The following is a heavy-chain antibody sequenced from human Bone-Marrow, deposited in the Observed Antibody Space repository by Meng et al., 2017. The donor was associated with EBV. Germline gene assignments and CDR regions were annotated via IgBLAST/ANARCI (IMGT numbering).Heavy chain of an antibody. CDR1: GGTIRSDA. J-gene: IGHJ4*02. D-gene: IGHD3-10*01. CDR2: LIPMSDAP. CDR3: ASESGRGFTPDY. V-gene: IGHV1-69*01. Sequence: QVELVQSGADDEKHGCSVTVGCKPSGGTIRSDAISWVRQAPGQGLEWMGGLIPMSDAPHYAQKFQGRVTITADESTSTHYMDLSGLRSEDTAVYYCASESGRGFTPDYWGQGTLVTVSS.